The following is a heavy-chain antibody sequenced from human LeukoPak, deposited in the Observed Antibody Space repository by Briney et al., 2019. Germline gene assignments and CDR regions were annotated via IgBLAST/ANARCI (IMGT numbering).Heavy chain of an antibody. D-gene: IGHD5-18*01. CDR3: ARVTPGTYVDTAMVDY. J-gene: IGHJ4*02. CDR1: GYSFTSYG. Sequence: ASVKVSCKASGYSFTSYGFSWVRQAPGQGLEWTGWINAYNGDTNYAQKLRGRVTVTTDTSTSTAYMELRSLRSDDTAIYYCARVTPGTYVDTAMVDYWGQGTLVTVSS. CDR2: INAYNGDT. V-gene: IGHV1-18*01.